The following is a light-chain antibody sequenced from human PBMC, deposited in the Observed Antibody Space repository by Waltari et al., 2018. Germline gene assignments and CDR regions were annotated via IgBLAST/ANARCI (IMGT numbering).Light chain of an antibody. Sequence: DIQLTQSPSFLSASVGDRVTITCRASQDISTSLTWYQQKPGKAPDLLIYGASNLQSGVPYRFSGSGSGTEFTLTISSLQPEDFATYSCQQVKSFPLTFGGGTKVEVK. CDR2: GAS. J-gene: IGKJ4*01. V-gene: IGKV1-9*01. CDR3: QQVKSFPLT. CDR1: QDISTS.